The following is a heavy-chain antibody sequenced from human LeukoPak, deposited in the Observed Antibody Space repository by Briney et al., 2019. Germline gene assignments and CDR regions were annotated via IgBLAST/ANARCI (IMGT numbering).Heavy chain of an antibody. CDR2: INQDGSGK. J-gene: IGHJ4*02. CDR3: ARGQGAY. CDR1: GFTFNTYW. V-gene: IGHV3-7*01. Sequence: PGGSLRLSCAASGFTFNTYWMNWVRQAPGKGLEWVANINQDGSGKYYVDSLKGRFTISRDNAKNSLYLQMNSLRAEETAVYYCARGQGAYWGQGTLVTVSS. D-gene: IGHD4/OR15-4a*01.